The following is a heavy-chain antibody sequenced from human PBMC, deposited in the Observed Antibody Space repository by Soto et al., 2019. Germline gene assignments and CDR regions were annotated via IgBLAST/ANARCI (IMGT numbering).Heavy chain of an antibody. Sequence: ASVKVSCKASGGTFSSYTISWVRQAPGQGLEWMGRIIPILGIANYAQKFQGRVTITADKSTSTAYMELSSLRSEDTAVYYCARDNVNTDIVVVVAATGRMGMDVWGQGTTVTAP. CDR2: IIPILGIA. CDR1: GGTFSSYT. J-gene: IGHJ6*02. D-gene: IGHD2-15*01. V-gene: IGHV1-69*04. CDR3: ARDNVNTDIVVVVAATGRMGMDV.